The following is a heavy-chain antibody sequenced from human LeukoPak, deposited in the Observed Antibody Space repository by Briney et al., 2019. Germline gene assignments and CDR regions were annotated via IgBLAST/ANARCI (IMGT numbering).Heavy chain of an antibody. D-gene: IGHD3-10*01. V-gene: IGHV4-34*01. CDR1: GGSFSGYY. CDR2: INHSGST. Sequence: TSETLSLTCAVYGGSFSGYYWSWIRQPPGKGLEWIGEINHSGSTNYNPSLKSRVTISVDTSKNQFSLKLSSVTAADTAVYYCARAVKYGSGSYYNHWGQGTLVTVSS. CDR3: ARAVKYGSGSYYNH. J-gene: IGHJ5*02.